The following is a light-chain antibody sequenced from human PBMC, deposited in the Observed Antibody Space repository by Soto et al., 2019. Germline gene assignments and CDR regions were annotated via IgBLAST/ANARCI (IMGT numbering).Light chain of an antibody. V-gene: IGLV2-14*01. CDR2: DVY. CDR3: SSYTTTSTVV. CDR1: SSDVGGYDY. J-gene: IGLJ2*01. Sequence: QSALTQPASVSGSPGQSITISGTVTSSDVGGYDYVSWFQQYPGKAPSLMLYDVYRRPSGVSYRFSGSKSGNTASLTISGLQAEDEADYYCSSYTTTSTVVFGGGTKLTVL.